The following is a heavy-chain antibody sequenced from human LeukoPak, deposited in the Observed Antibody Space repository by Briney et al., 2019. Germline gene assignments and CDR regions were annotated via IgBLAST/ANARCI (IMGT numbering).Heavy chain of an antibody. V-gene: IGHV4-34*01. Sequence: PGGSLRLSCAASGFTFSSYWMSWVRQPPGKGLEWIGEINHSGSTNYNPSLKSRVTISVDTSKNQFSLKLSSVTAADTAVYYCARGAIAVARYFDYWGQGTLVTVSS. CDR3: ARGAIAVARYFDY. CDR1: GFTFSSYW. J-gene: IGHJ4*02. D-gene: IGHD6-19*01. CDR2: INHSGST.